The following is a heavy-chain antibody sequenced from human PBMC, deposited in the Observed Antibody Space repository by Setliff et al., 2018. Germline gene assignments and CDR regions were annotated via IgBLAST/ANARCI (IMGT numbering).Heavy chain of an antibody. CDR3: ARVRIVPYCMDV. V-gene: IGHV4-4*07. Sequence: SETLPLTCTVSGGSIGSYYWTWIRQPAGRGLEWIGRIYTTGSTNFNPSLNSRVTMSLDKSKNQFSLKLSSVTAADSAVYFCARVRIVPYCMDVWGKGTTVTVSS. CDR1: GGSIGSYY. D-gene: IGHD2-15*01. CDR2: IYTTGST. J-gene: IGHJ6*03.